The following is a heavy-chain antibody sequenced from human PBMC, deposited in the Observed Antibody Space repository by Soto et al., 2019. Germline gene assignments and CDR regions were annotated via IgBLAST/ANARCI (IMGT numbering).Heavy chain of an antibody. Sequence: QVQLVESGGGVVQPGRSLRLSCAASGFTFSSYGMHWVRQAPGKGLEWVAVIWYDGSNKYYADSVKGRFTISRDNSKNTLYLQMTSLRAEDTAVYYCARVADRYYYGSETFAYWGQGTLVTVSS. J-gene: IGHJ4*02. CDR1: GFTFSSYG. D-gene: IGHD3-10*01. V-gene: IGHV3-33*01. CDR3: ARVADRYYYGSETFAY. CDR2: IWYDGSNK.